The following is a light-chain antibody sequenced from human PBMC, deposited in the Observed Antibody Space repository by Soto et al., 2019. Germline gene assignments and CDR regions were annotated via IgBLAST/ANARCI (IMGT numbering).Light chain of an antibody. CDR1: QDISSV. Sequence: GDRVTITCRASQDISSVLAWYQQKPGKAPNLLIYEASSLESGVPSRFSGSGSGTDFTLTISSLQPEDFATYYCLQDYSYPWTFGQGTKV. J-gene: IGKJ1*01. CDR2: EAS. CDR3: LQDYSYPWT. V-gene: IGKV1-13*02.